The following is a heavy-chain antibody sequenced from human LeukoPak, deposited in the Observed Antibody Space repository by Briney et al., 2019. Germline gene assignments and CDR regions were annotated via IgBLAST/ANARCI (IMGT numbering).Heavy chain of an antibody. CDR1: GGSFSGYY. CDR2: VNDSGSA. V-gene: IGHV4-34*01. J-gene: IGHJ4*02. Sequence: TPSETLSLTCAVYGGSFSGYYWSWLRQTPLKGLEWLGQVNDSGSANYNPSLRSRVTMSVDTSKNQFSMKLTSVTAADTAVYFCASSYYDTVGFSPFDYWGQGTLVTVSS. CDR3: ASSYYDTVGFSPFDY. D-gene: IGHD3-22*01.